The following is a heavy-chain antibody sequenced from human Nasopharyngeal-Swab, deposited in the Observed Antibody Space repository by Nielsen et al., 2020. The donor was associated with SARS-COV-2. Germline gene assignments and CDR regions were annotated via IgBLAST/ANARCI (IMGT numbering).Heavy chain of an antibody. CDR3: ARDPGKGTIFGVVNLYFDY. V-gene: IGHV4-39*06. CDR2: MSYSGST. J-gene: IGHJ4*02. CDR1: GGSISSTSYY. D-gene: IGHD3-3*01. Sequence: SETLSLTCTVSGGSISSTSYYWGWIRQPPGKGLEWIGSMSYSGSTNYNPSLKSRVTISVDKSKNQFTLKLSSVTAADTAVYYCARDPGKGTIFGVVNLYFDYWGQGTLVTVSS.